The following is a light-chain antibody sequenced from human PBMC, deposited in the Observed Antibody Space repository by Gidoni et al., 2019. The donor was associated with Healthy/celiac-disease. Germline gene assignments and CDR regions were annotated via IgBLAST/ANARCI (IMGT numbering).Light chain of an antibody. Sequence: DIQLTQSPSSLSASVGDRVTITCRVSKGISSYLNWYRQKPGKVPKLLIYSAYNLQSGVPYRFSGSGSGTDFTLTISSLQPEDVATYYGQRTYQRTFGQGTKLEIK. V-gene: IGKV1-27*01. J-gene: IGKJ2*01. CDR2: SAY. CDR3: QRTYQRT. CDR1: KGISSY.